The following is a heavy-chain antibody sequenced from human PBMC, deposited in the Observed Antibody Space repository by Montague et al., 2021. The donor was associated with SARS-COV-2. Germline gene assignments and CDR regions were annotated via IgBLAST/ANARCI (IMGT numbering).Heavy chain of an antibody. D-gene: IGHD6-19*01. CDR2: IYHSGST. Sequence: SETLSLTCAVSGGSISSSNWWSWVRQPPGKGLEWIGEIYHSGSTNYNPSLKSRVTISVDRSKNQFSLKLSSVTAADTAVYYCARDSSGWSRFDYWGQGTLVTVSS. CDR1: GGSISSSNW. J-gene: IGHJ4*02. CDR3: ARDSSGWSRFDY. V-gene: IGHV4-4*02.